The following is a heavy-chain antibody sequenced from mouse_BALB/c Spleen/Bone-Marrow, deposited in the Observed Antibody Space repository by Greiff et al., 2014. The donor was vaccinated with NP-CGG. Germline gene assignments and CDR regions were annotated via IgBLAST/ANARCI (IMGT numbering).Heavy chain of an antibody. CDR1: GFNIKDTY. D-gene: IGHD1-1*01. Sequence: VQLQQSGAELVKPGASVKLSCTASGFNIKDTYMHWVKQRPEQGLEWIGRIEPANGNTKYDPKFQGKATITADTSSNTAYLQLSSLTSEDTAVYYCAYGSSYDYFDYWGQGTTLTVSS. CDR3: AYGSSYDYFDY. J-gene: IGHJ2*01. CDR2: IEPANGNT. V-gene: IGHV14-3*02.